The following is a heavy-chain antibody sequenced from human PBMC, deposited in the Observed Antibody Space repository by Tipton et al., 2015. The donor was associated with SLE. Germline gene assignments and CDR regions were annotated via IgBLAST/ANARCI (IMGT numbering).Heavy chain of an antibody. CDR1: GGSFSGYY. CDR3: ARPTLNYNFWSGFDY. Sequence: TLSLTCTVYGGSFSGYYWSWIRQPPGKGLEWIGEINHSGSTNYNPSLKSRVTISVDTSKNQFSLKLSSVTAADTAVYYCARPTLNYNFWSGFDYWGQGTLVTVSS. J-gene: IGHJ4*02. V-gene: IGHV4-34*01. CDR2: INHSGST. D-gene: IGHD3-3*01.